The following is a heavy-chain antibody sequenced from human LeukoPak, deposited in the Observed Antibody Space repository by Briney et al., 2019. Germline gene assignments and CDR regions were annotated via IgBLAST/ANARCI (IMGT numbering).Heavy chain of an antibody. D-gene: IGHD1-26*01. CDR3: SRESGPFCPFGY. J-gene: IGHJ4*02. V-gene: IGHV4/OR15-8*02. CDR2: ISLAGQT. CDR1: AGSISGTNW. Sequence: PSETLSLTCGVSAGSISGTNWWRWVRQPPGQGLEWIGEISLAGQTNYNPSLNGRVTMSLDKSSNQLSLHLTSVTAADTATYFCSRESGPFCPFGYWGQGNLVIVSS.